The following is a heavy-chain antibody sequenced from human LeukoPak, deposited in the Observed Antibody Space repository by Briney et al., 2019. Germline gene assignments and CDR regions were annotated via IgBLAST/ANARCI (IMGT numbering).Heavy chain of an antibody. Sequence: SETLSLTCTVSGGSISSYYWSWIRQPPGKGLEWIGYIYYSGSTNYNPSLKSRVTISVDTSKNQFSLKLSSVTAADTAVYYCARETGFDSSGYYIGDDAFDIWGQGTMVTVSS. CDR3: ARETGFDSSGYYIGDDAFDI. V-gene: IGHV4-59*01. CDR1: GGSISSYY. D-gene: IGHD3-22*01. J-gene: IGHJ3*02. CDR2: IYYSGST.